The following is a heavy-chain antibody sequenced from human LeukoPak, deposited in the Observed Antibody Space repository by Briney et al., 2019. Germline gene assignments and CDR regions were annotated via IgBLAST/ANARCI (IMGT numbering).Heavy chain of an antibody. Sequence: PSETLSLTCTVSGASTSAYYWSWIRQPPGKGLEWIGYSYSGGNANYNPSLKTRVTILIDTSENQFSLRLTSGTAADVAVYFWAHSKRGGGYYIHAFAVWGQGTLVTISS. V-gene: IGHV4-59*01. CDR3: AHSKRGGGYYIHAFAV. J-gene: IGHJ3*01. CDR1: GASTSAYY. D-gene: IGHD1-26*01. CDR2: SYSGGNA.